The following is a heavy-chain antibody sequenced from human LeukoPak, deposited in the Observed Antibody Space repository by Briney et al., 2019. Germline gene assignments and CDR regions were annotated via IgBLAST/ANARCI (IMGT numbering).Heavy chain of an antibody. CDR3: ARGFLRSGSYYGY. D-gene: IGHD3-10*01. V-gene: IGHV1-8*01. J-gene: IGHJ4*02. Sequence: ASVKVSCKASGYTFTSYDINWVRPATGQGLEWMGWMNPNSGNTGYAQKFQGRATMTRNTSISTAYMELSSLRSEDTAAYYCARGFLRSGSYYGYWGQGTLVTVSS. CDR2: MNPNSGNT. CDR1: GYTFTSYD.